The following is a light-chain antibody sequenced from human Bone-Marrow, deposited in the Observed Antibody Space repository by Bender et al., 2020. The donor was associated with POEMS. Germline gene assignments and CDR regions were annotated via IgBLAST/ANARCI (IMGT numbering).Light chain of an antibody. V-gene: IGLV2-14*03. CDR1: SSDVGAYDY. CDR2: DVT. CDR3: NSYTTSSSWV. Sequence: QSALTQPASVSGSPGQSVTISCTGTSSDVGAYDYVSWYRQHPGKAPKLIIYDVTNRPSGVSSRFSGSKSGNTASLTISGLQPEDEADYYCNSYTTSSSWVFGGGTKVTVL. J-gene: IGLJ3*02.